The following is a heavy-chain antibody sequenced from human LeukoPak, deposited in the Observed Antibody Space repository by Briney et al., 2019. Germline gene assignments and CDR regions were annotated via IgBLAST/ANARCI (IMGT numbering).Heavy chain of an antibody. D-gene: IGHD1-26*01. J-gene: IGHJ4*02. CDR2: ISGSGGST. V-gene: IGHV3-23*01. Sequence: GGSLRLSCAASGLTFSRYAVSWVRQAPGKGLEWVSAISGSGGSTYYADSVKGRFTISRDNSKNTLYLQMNSLRAEDTGVYYCAREGVVGATANHYDYWGQGSLVTVSS. CDR1: GLTFSRYA. CDR3: AREGVVGATANHYDY.